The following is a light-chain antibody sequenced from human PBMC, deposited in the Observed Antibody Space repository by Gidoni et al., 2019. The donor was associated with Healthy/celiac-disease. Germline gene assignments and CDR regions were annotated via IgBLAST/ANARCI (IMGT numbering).Light chain of an antibody. CDR1: QSVLYSSNNKNY. CDR3: QQYYSTPLT. J-gene: IGKJ4*01. CDR2: WAS. Sequence: DIVMTQSQDSLAVSLGERATINCKSSQSVLYSSNNKNYLAWYQQKPGQPPKLLIYWASTRESVVPDRFSGSGSGTDFTLTISSLQAEDVAVYYCQQYYSTPLTCGEGTQVEIK. V-gene: IGKV4-1*01.